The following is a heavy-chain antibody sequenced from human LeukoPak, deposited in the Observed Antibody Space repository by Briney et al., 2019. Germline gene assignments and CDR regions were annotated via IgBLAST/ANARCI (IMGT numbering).Heavy chain of an antibody. CDR2: INSDGSST. V-gene: IGHV3-74*01. CDR1: GFTFNKHW. CDR3: ARTGTAMVSAFDI. D-gene: IGHD5-18*01. J-gene: IGHJ3*02. Sequence: PGGSLRLSCAACGFTFNKHWMHWVRQAPGKGLVWVSRINSDGSSTSYADSVKGRFTISRDNAKNTLFLQMNSLRAEDTAVYYCARTGTAMVSAFDIWGQGTLVT.